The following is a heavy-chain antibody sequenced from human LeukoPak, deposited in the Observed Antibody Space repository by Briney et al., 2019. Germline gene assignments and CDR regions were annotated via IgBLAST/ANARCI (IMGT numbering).Heavy chain of an antibody. CDR1: GYTLTELS. J-gene: IGHJ3*02. CDR2: FDPEDGET. Sequence: ASVKVSCKVSGYTLTELSMHWVRQAPGKGLEWMGGFDPEDGETIYAQKFQGRVTMTEDTSTDTAYMELSSLRSEDTAVYYCATPHAVTIREDAFDIWGQGIMVTVSS. CDR3: ATPHAVTIREDAFDI. V-gene: IGHV1-24*01. D-gene: IGHD4-17*01.